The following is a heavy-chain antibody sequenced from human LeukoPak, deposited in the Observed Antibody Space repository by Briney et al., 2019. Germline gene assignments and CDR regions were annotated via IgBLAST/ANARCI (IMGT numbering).Heavy chain of an antibody. CDR1: GFTFSDYE. V-gene: IGHV3-48*03. J-gene: IGHJ6*03. CDR3: ARDATTEPGTVYMDV. CDR2: ISTSGSII. Sequence: GGSLRLSCAASGFTFSDYEMNWVRQAPGKGLEWILHISTSGSIIHYADSVKGRFTISRDNAKNSLYLQMNSLRVEDTALYFCARDATTEPGTVYMDVWGKGTTVTISS. D-gene: IGHD6-13*01.